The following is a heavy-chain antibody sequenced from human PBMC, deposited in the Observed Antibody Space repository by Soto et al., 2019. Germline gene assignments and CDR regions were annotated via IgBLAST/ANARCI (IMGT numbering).Heavy chain of an antibody. Sequence: QVQLVQSGAEVKKPGSSVKVSCKASGGTFSSYAISWVRQAPGQGLEWMGGIIPIFGTANYAQKFKGRVTITADESTSTAYKELSSLRSEGTAVYYCARRSYDSSGLASGYFDYWGQGTRVTVSS. D-gene: IGHD3-22*01. J-gene: IGHJ4*02. CDR1: GGTFSSYA. CDR3: ARRSYDSSGLASGYFDY. V-gene: IGHV1-69*01. CDR2: IIPIFGTA.